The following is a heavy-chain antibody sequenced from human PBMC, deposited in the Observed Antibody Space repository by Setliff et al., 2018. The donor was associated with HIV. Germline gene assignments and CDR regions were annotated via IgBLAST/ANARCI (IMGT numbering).Heavy chain of an antibody. CDR1: GFTFSSYW. J-gene: IGHJ3*01. Sequence: GGSLRLSCAASGFTFSSYWMSWVRQAPGKGLEWVANIKQDGSEKYYVDSVEGRFTISRDNAKNSLSLEMNSLRAEDTALYYCARQNDISTGPFAGFDLWGQGTLVTVSS. D-gene: IGHD3-9*01. CDR2: IKQDGSEK. CDR3: ARQNDISTGPFAGFDL. V-gene: IGHV3-7*01.